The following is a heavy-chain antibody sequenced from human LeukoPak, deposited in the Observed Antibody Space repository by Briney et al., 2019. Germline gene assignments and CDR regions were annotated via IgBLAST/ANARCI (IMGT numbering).Heavy chain of an antibody. CDR1: GYSISSGYY. D-gene: IGHD3-22*01. J-gene: IGHJ4*02. CDR3: ARARKYYYDSSGYSFDY. Sequence: SETLSLTCTVSGYSISSGYYWGWIRPPPGKGLEWIGSIYHSGSTYYNPSLKSRVTISVDTSKNQFSLKLSSVTAADTAVYYCARARKYYYDSSGYSFDYWGQGTLVTVSS. V-gene: IGHV4-38-2*02. CDR2: IYHSGST.